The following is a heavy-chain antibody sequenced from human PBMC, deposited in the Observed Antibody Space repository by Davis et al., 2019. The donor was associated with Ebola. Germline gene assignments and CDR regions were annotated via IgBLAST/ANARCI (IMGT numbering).Heavy chain of an antibody. D-gene: IGHD1-7*01. J-gene: IGHJ6*02. CDR2: IWYDGGTK. V-gene: IGHV3-33*06. CDR1: GFTFSSYA. Sequence: GGSLRLSCAASGFTFSSYAMHWVRQAPGKGLEWVAVIWYDGGTKYYADSVKGRFIISRDNSQNMLYLQMNSLRPEDTAVYYCAKVGQMKWNFRYAMDVWGQGTTVTVS. CDR3: AKVGQMKWNFRYAMDV.